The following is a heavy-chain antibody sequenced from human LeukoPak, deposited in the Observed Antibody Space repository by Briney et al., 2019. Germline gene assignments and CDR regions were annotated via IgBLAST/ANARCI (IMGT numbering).Heavy chain of an antibody. CDR2: IRSKANSYAT. Sequence: GGSLRLSCAASGFTFSGSAMHWVRQASGQGLEWVGRIRSKANSYATAYAASVKGRFTISRDDSKNTAFLQMNSLRAEDTAVYYCAKDRRFVGATKWGYFDYWGQGTLVTVSS. CDR1: GFTFSGSA. J-gene: IGHJ4*02. D-gene: IGHD1-26*01. CDR3: AKDRRFVGATKWGYFDY. V-gene: IGHV3-73*01.